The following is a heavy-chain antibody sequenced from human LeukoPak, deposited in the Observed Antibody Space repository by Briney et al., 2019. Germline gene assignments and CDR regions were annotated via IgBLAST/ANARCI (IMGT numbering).Heavy chain of an antibody. V-gene: IGHV4-4*07. D-gene: IGHD3-3*01. CDR3: ARDREYDFWSGYSLHAFDI. CDR2: IYTSGST. Sequence: SETLYLTCTVSGGSISSYYWSWIRQPAGKGLEWIGRIYTSGSTNYNPSLKSRVTMSVDTSKNQFSLKLSSVTAADTAVYYCARDREYDFWSGYSLHAFDIWGQGTMVTVSS. J-gene: IGHJ3*02. CDR1: GGSISSYY.